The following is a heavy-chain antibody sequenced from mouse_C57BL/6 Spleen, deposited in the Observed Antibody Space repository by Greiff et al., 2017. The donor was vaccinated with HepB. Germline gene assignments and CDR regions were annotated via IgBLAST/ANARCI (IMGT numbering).Heavy chain of an antibody. Sequence: QVQLQQPGAELVKPGASVKMSCKASGYTFTSYWITWVKQRPGQGLEWIGDIYPGSGSTNYNEKFKSKATLTVDTSSSTAYMQPSSLTSEDSAVYYCARGKTYSNYGGGYAMDDWGQGTSVTVSS. D-gene: IGHD2-5*01. CDR3: ARGKTYSNYGGGYAMDD. CDR2: IYPGSGST. J-gene: IGHJ4*01. V-gene: IGHV1-55*01. CDR1: GYTFTSYW.